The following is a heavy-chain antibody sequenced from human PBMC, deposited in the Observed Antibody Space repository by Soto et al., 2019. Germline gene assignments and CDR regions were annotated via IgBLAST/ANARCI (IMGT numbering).Heavy chain of an antibody. CDR2: ISGSGGGI. CDR3: AKRNLVVRPPFDS. Sequence: PGGSLRLSCAASGFTFSSYAMSWVLQAPGKGLEWVSTISGSGGGIYYADSVKGRFTISRDNSKNTLDLQMNSLRAEDTAVYYCAKRNLVVRPPFDSWGQGNLVPVSS. CDR1: GFTFSSYA. V-gene: IGHV3-23*01. J-gene: IGHJ4*02. D-gene: IGHD2-15*01.